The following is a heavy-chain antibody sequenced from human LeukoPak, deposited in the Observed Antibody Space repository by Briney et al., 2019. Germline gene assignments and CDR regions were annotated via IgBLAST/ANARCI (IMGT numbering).Heavy chain of an antibody. J-gene: IGHJ4*02. D-gene: IGHD3-10*01. CDR2: ISSSSSTI. CDR3: ARTEYGSGTPYQKSSGYFDY. V-gene: IGHV3-48*01. Sequence: GGSLRLSCAASGFTFSSYSMNWVRQAPGKGLEWVSYISSSSSTIYYADSVKGRFTISRDNAKNSLYLQMNSLRAEDTAVYYCARTEYGSGTPYQKSSGYFDYWGQGTLVTVSS. CDR1: GFTFSSYS.